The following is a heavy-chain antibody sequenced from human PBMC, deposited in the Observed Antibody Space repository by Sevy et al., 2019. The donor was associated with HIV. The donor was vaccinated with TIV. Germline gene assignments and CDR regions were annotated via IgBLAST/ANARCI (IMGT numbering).Heavy chain of an antibody. CDR2: IWYDGSNK. D-gene: IGHD6-19*01. CDR3: ARAKGDSYSSGWYDY. J-gene: IGHJ4*02. V-gene: IGHV3-33*01. CDR1: GFTFSSYG. Sequence: GGSLRLSCAASGFTFSSYGMHWVRQAPGKGLEWVAVIWYDGSNKYYAYFVKGRFTISRDNSKNTLYLQMNSLRAEDTAVYYCARAKGDSYSSGWYDYWGQGTLVTVSS.